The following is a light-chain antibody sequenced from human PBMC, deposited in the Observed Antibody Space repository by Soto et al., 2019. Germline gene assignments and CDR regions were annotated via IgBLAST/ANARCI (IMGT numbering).Light chain of an antibody. CDR1: QSISIW. CDR3: QHDNDYSWT. V-gene: IGKV1-5*03. CDR2: GTS. Sequence: DIHMTQSPSTLSASVGDRVTITCRASQSISIWLAWYQQKPGRAPNLLIYGTSSLESGVPSRFSGSGSGTEFPLTISRLQPDDFATYYCQHDNDYSWTFGQGTKVEIK. J-gene: IGKJ1*01.